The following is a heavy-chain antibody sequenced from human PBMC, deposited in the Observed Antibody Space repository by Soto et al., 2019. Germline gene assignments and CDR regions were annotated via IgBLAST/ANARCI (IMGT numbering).Heavy chain of an antibody. D-gene: IGHD5-12*01. CDR2: ISYDGSNK. J-gene: IGHJ4*01. V-gene: IGHV3-30-3*01. Sequence: QEQLVESGGGVVQPGRSLRLSCAASGFTLSNYAIHWVRQAPGKGLEWVAAISYDGSNKYYSVSVKGRFTSSRDSSKNTVYPEMNSLRPEDTAAFYCARETWLPSLGVDFWGHGTLVIVSS. CDR3: ARETWLPSLGVDF. CDR1: GFTLSNYA.